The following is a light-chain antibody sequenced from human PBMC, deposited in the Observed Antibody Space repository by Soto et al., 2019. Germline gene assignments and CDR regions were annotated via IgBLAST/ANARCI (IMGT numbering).Light chain of an antibody. CDR1: QTVSDN. V-gene: IGKV3-15*01. Sequence: EIVLTQSPATLSVAPGEGVTLSCRASQTVSDNLAWYQQKPGQAPRLLIYGASTRATDIPARFSGSGSGTEFTLTISSLQSEDFAVYYCQQYSNWPPVIFGGGTKVEIK. J-gene: IGKJ4*01. CDR3: QQYSNWPPVI. CDR2: GAS.